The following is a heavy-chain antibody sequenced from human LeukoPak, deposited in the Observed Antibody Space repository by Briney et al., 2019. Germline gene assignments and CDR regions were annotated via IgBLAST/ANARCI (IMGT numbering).Heavy chain of an antibody. J-gene: IGHJ4*02. V-gene: IGHV1-46*01. CDR2: IDPGNGGT. CDR1: GYTFTNYF. Sequence: GASVKVSCKTSGYTFTNYFTHWVRQAPGQGLDWMGMIDPGNGGTTYAQNFQGRVTMTRDTSTSTVYMELSSLRSDDTAVYYCGRELGGGYHDYWGQGTLVTVSS. CDR3: GRELGGGYHDY. D-gene: IGHD2-15*01.